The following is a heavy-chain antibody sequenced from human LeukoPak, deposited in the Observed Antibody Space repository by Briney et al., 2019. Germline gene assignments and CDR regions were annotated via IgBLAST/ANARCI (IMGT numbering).Heavy chain of an antibody. CDR3: TRAPPGMTMMTDY. Sequence: ASVKVSCKASGYTFTNYHIAWVRQAPGQGLEWMGWVSTNDGNTVYAQRLQGRVTMTTDTSTSVAYMELRSLTSDDTAEYYCTRAPPGMTMMTDYWGQGTLVTVSS. V-gene: IGHV1-18*01. D-gene: IGHD3-22*01. CDR2: VSTNDGNT. J-gene: IGHJ4*02. CDR1: GYTFTNYH.